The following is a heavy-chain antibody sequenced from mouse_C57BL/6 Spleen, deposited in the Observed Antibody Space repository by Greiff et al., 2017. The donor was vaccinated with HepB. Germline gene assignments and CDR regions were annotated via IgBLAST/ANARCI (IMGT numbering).Heavy chain of an antibody. D-gene: IGHD2-5*01. J-gene: IGHJ3*01. Sequence: VQLKESGGGLVKPGGSLKLSCAASGFTFSSYAMSWVRQTPEKRLEWVATISDGGSYTYYPDNVKGRFTISRDNAKNNLYLQMSHLKSEDTAMYYCARDTDSNYVGSWFAYWGQGTLVTVSA. V-gene: IGHV5-4*01. CDR1: GFTFSSYA. CDR3: ARDTDSNYVGSWFAY. CDR2: ISDGGSYT.